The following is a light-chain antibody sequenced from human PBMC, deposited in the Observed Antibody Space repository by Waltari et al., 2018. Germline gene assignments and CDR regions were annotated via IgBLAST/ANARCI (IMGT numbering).Light chain of an antibody. J-gene: IGLJ1*01. V-gene: IGLV1-47*01. CDR1: SSNIGRNY. Sequence: QSVLTQPPSASGPPGPRVTISCSGSSSNIGRNYVYWYQQLPGTAPKLLIYRNNQRPSGVPDRFSGSKSGTSASLAISGLRSEDEADYYCAAWDDSLSGYVFGTGTKVTVL. CDR3: AAWDDSLSGYV. CDR2: RNN.